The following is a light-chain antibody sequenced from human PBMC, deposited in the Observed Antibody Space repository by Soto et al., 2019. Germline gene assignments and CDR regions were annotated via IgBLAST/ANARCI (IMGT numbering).Light chain of an antibody. CDR2: AAS. CDR1: QSISSY. V-gene: IGKV1-39*01. J-gene: IGKJ1*01. Sequence: DIQMTQSPSSLSASVGDRVTITCRASQSISSYLNWYQQKPGKAPKLLIYAASSLQSGVPSRFSGSGSGTDFTLTISSLQPDDFATYYCQHYNSYGTFGQGTKVDI. CDR3: QHYNSYGT.